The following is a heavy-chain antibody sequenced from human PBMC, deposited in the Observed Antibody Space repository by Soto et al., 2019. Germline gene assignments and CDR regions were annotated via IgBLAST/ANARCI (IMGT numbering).Heavy chain of an antibody. Sequence: EVQLVESEGGLVQPGGSLRLSCAASGFTFSTYWMTWVRQAPGKGLEWVANINEDGSEKYYVDSVKGRFTISRDNAKNSLYLQMNTLRGEDTAVYYCARGISGSYAPPGYWGQGTLVTVSS. CDR1: GFTFSTYW. CDR2: INEDGSEK. J-gene: IGHJ4*02. V-gene: IGHV3-7*05. D-gene: IGHD3-16*01. CDR3: ARGISGSYAPPGY.